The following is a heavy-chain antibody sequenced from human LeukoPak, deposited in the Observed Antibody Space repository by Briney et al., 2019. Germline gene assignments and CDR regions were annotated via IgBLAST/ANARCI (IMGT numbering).Heavy chain of an antibody. CDR1: GGSLSSYY. Sequence: SETLSLTCTVSGGSLSSYYWNWIRQPAGKGLEWIGRIYTSGSTNYNPSLKSRVTMSVDTSKNQFSLKLTSVTAADTALYYCARAKRYSGAYFDYWGQGTLVTVSS. CDR3: ARAKRYSGAYFDY. J-gene: IGHJ4*02. D-gene: IGHD1-26*01. V-gene: IGHV4-4*07. CDR2: IYTSGST.